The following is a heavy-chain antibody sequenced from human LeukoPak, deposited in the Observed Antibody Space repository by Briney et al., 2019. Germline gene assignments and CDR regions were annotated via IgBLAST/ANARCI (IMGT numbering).Heavy chain of an antibody. CDR1: GDSISRHY. CDR3: ARDIAVAGKVYYYYYMDV. J-gene: IGHJ6*03. D-gene: IGHD6-19*01. CDR2: VYHSGKA. Sequence: SETLSLTCVVSGDSISRHYRSWVRQPPGKGLEWIGDVYHSGKASYNPSLQSRVPISVHSSKTQFSLKLSSVTTADTAVYYCARDIAVAGKVYYYYYMDVWGKGTTVTVSS. V-gene: IGHV4-59*11.